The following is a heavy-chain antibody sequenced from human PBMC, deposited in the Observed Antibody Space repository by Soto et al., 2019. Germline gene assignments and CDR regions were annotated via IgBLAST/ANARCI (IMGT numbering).Heavy chain of an antibody. V-gene: IGHV1-18*01. D-gene: IGHD5-18*01. CDR2: INAGNGNT. CDR3: ARVDTAMVMVDY. CDR1: GYTFTSYG. Sequence: ASVKVSCKASGYTFTSYGISWVRQAPGQGLEWMGWINAGNGNTKYSQKFQGRVTITMDTSASTAYMELSSLRSEDTAVYYCARVDTAMVMVDYWGQGTLVTVSS. J-gene: IGHJ4*02.